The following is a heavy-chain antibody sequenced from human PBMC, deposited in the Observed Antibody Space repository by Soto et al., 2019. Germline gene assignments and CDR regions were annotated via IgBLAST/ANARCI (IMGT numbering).Heavy chain of an antibody. CDR1: GFTFSSYG. CDR2: ISYDGSNK. J-gene: IGHJ3*02. D-gene: IGHD5-18*01. V-gene: IGHV3-30*18. CDR3: AKGYPHDAFDI. Sequence: GGSLRLSCAASGFTFSSYGMHWVRQAPGKGLEWVAVISYDGSNKYYADSVKGRFTISRDNSKNTLYLQMNSLRAEDTAVYYCAKGYPHDAFDIWGQGTMVTVSS.